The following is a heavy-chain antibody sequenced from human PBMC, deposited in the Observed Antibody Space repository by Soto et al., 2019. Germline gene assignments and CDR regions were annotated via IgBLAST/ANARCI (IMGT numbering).Heavy chain of an antibody. CDR2: IYYSGST. CDR1: GGSISSSSYY. J-gene: IGHJ4*02. V-gene: IGHV4-39*01. D-gene: IGHD3-22*01. CDR3: ASPYYDSSGYYYY. Sequence: PSETLSLTCTGSGGSISSSSYYWGWIRQPPGKGLEWIGSIYYSGSTYYNPSLKSRVTISVDTSKNQFSLKLSSVTAADTAVYYCASPYYDSSGYYYYWGKGTLVTVSS.